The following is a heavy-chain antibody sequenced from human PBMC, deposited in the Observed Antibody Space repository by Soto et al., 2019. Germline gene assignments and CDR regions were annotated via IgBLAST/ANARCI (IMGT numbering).Heavy chain of an antibody. CDR2: IYHSGSA. Sequence: SETLSLTCAVSGDSITSGGSSWSWIRQPPGKRLEWIGYIYHSGSAYYNPSLRSRVTISVDRSKNQFSLKLSSVTAADTAVYYCARVPDYWGQGTLVTAPQ. CDR1: GDSITSGGSS. V-gene: IGHV4-30-2*01. CDR3: ARVPDY. J-gene: IGHJ4*02.